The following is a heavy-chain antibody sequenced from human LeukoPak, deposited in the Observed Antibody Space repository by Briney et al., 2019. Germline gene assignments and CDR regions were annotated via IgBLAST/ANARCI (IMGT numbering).Heavy chain of an antibody. CDR3: ARDDGIRTVDY. J-gene: IGHJ4*02. CDR1: GFTFSSYW. V-gene: IGHV3-7*01. Sequence: GGSLRLSCAASGFTFSSYWMSWVRQAPGKGLEWVANIKPDGSEEYYVDSVKGRFTISRDNAENSLFLQMNSLRADDTAVYYCARDDGIRTVDYWGQGTLGTVHS. CDR2: IKPDGSEE.